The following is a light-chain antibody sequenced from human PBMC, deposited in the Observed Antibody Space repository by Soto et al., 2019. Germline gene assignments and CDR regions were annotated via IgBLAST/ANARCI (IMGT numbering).Light chain of an antibody. Sequence: IQLTQSPSSLSASVGDRVTITCRASQGISSYLAWYQQKPGKAPKLLIYAASTLQSGVPSRFSGSGSGTDFTLNISSLQPEDFATYYCQQLNSYPPSLTFGGGTKVEIK. V-gene: IGKV1-9*01. CDR2: AAS. CDR3: QQLNSYPPSLT. CDR1: QGISSY. J-gene: IGKJ4*01.